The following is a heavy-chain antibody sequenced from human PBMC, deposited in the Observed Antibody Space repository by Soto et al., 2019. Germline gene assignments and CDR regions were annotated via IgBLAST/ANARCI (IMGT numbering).Heavy chain of an antibody. V-gene: IGHV4-59*01. Sequence: SETLSLTCTFSVVSISSFYWSCIRHDPGKGLEWIGYIYYSGSTNYNPSLKSRVTIPVDTSKNQFSLKLSSVTAADTAVYYCAREVVVLDALYWLDAWGQGNQVTLS. CDR2: IYYSGST. D-gene: IGHD2-2*01. J-gene: IGHJ5*02. CDR1: VVSISSFY. CDR3: AREVVVLDALYWLDA.